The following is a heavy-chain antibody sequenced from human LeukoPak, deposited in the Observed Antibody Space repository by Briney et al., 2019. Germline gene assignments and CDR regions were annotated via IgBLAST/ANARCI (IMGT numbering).Heavy chain of an antibody. J-gene: IGHJ4*02. CDR3: ARDQDYGGDFDY. D-gene: IGHD4-17*01. CDR2: ISSSGTYI. V-gene: IGHV3-21*01. Sequence: KTGGSLRLSCAASGFTFRSYSMNWVRQAPGQGLEWVSSISSSGTYIYYAASVKGRFTISRDNANNSLYLQMNSLRAEDTAVYYCARDQDYGGDFDYWGQGTLVTVSS. CDR1: GFTFRSYS.